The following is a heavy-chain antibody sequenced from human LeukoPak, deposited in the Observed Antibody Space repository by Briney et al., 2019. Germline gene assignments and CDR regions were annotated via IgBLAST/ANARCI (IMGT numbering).Heavy chain of an antibody. CDR3: ARYCSGGSCYYWDAFDI. CDR2: INHSEST. CDR1: GGSFSGYY. D-gene: IGHD2-15*01. J-gene: IGHJ3*02. Sequence: SETLSLTCAVYGGSFSGYYWSWIRQPPGKGLEWIGEINHSESTNYNPSLKSRVTISVDTSKNQFSLKLSSVTAADTAVYYCARYCSGGSCYYWDAFDIWGQGTMVTVSS. V-gene: IGHV4-34*01.